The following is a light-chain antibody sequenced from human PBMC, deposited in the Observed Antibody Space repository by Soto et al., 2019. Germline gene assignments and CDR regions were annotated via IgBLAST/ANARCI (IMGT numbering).Light chain of an antibody. CDR2: GAS. J-gene: IGKJ1*01. V-gene: IGKV3-20*01. Sequence: EIVLTQSPGTLSLSRGGRATLSCRASQSVSSSYLAWYQQKPGQAPRLLIYGASSRATGIPDRFSGSGSGTDFTLTISRLEPEDFAVYYCQQYGSSPWTFGQGTKVDI. CDR3: QQYGSSPWT. CDR1: QSVSSSY.